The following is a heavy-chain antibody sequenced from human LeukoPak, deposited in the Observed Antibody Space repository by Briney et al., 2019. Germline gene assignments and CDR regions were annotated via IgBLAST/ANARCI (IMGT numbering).Heavy chain of an antibody. D-gene: IGHD2-2*01. Sequence: GGSLRLSCAASGFTLSPYNMNWVRQAPGKGLEWVSYISTTSSTIYVADSLKGRFTISRDDAKNSLYLQMNSLRAEDTAVYYCARANVVVPAAPNVFFDHWGQGILVTVSS. J-gene: IGHJ4*02. CDR1: GFTLSPYN. CDR3: ARANVVVPAAPNVFFDH. V-gene: IGHV3-48*01. CDR2: ISTTSSTI.